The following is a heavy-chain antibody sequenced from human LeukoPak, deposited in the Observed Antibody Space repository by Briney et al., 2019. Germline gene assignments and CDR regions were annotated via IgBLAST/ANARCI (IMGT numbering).Heavy chain of an antibody. D-gene: IGHD4-17*01. J-gene: IGHJ3*02. CDR1: GGPFSVYY. V-gene: IGHV4-34*01. CDR2: INHSGST. CDR3: ARMTTVTPRAFDI. Sequence: SETLSLTCAVYGGPFSVYYWSWIRQPPGKGLEWIGEINHSGSTNYNPSLKSRVTISVDTSKNQFSLKLSSVTAADTAVYYCARMTTVTPRAFDIWGQGTMVTVSS.